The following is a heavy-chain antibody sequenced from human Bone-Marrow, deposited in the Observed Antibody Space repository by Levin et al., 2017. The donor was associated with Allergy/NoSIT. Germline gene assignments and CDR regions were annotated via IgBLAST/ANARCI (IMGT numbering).Heavy chain of an antibody. CDR2: IKEDGSEN. D-gene: IGHD6-13*01. CDR3: AKEESAAGNYFDY. V-gene: IGHV3-7*03. J-gene: IGHJ4*02. CDR1: GFTFGLSW. Sequence: GGSLRLSCAASGFTFGLSWMSWVRQAPGKGLEWVANIKEDGSENYYVDSVKGRFTISRDNAKNSLYLQMNSLRAEDTAVYYCAKEESAAGNYFDYWGQGTLVTVSS.